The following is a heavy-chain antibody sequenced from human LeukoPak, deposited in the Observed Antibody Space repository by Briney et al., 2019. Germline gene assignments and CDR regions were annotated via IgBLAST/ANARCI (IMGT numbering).Heavy chain of an antibody. J-gene: IGHJ4*02. Sequence: SETLSLTCAVSGASISGSGYYLGWIRQPPGKGLEWIGNIYYTGNTYYNASLQSRVTISIDTSKNQFSLRLNSVTAADTAMYYCARGRRPYDDFDYWGQGTLVTVSS. V-gene: IGHV4-39*01. CDR1: GASISGSGYY. CDR2: IYYTGNT. D-gene: IGHD3-3*01. CDR3: ARGRRPYDDFDY.